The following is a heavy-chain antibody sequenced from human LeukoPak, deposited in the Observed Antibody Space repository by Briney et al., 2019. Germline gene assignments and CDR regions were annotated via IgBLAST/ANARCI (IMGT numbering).Heavy chain of an antibody. Sequence: PSETLSLTCAVYGGSFSGYYWSWIRQPPGKGLEWIGEINHSGSTNYNPSLKSRVTISVDTSKNQFSLKLSSVTAADTAVYYCAREVWSSAFDIWGQGTMVTVSS. CDR2: INHSGST. D-gene: IGHD2-21*01. V-gene: IGHV4-34*01. CDR1: GGSFSGYY. CDR3: AREVWSSAFDI. J-gene: IGHJ3*02.